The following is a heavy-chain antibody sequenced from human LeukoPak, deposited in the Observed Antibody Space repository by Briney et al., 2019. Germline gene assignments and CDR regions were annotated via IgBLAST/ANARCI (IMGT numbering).Heavy chain of an antibody. CDR1: GFTFSNHG. D-gene: IGHD3-10*01. V-gene: IGHV3-33*01. Sequence: TGGSLRLSCAASGFTFSNHGMHWVRQAPGKGLDWVAVIWYDGSNKYYADSVKGRFTISRGNSKNTLYLQMNSLRAEDTAVYYCARVGGSGSCYIDYWGQGTLVTVSS. CDR3: ARVGGSGSCYIDY. CDR2: IWYDGSNK. J-gene: IGHJ4*02.